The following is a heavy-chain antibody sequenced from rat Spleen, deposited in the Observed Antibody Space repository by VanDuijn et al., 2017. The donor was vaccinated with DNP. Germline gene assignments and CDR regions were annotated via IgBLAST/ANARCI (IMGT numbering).Heavy chain of an antibody. CDR2: ISYDGSST. CDR3: ARHRTIMPYYYAMDA. V-gene: IGHV5-29*01. J-gene: IGHJ4*01. Sequence: EVQLVESGGGLVQPGRSLKLSCAVSGFTFSQYGMAWVRQAPTKGLEWVATISYDGSSTYYRDSVKGRFTISRDNAKSILYLQMDSLRSEDTATYYCARHRTIMPYYYAMDAWGQGASVTVSS. D-gene: IGHD1-12*01. CDR1: GFTFSQYG.